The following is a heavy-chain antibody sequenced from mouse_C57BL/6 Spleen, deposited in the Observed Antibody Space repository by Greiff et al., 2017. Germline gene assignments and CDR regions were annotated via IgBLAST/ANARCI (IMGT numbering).Heavy chain of an antibody. CDR2: ILPGSGST. D-gene: IGHD1-1*01. CDR1: GYTFTGYW. V-gene: IGHV1-9*01. CDR3: ARPTVVATGAMDY. J-gene: IGHJ4*01. Sequence: VQLQLSGAELMKPGASVKLSCKATGYTFTGYWIEWVKPRPGHVLDWIGEILPGSGSTNSTEKFKCTAPFTAGTSSNTSYMQLSRLSTEDSAIYYCARPTVVATGAMDYWGQGTSVTVSS.